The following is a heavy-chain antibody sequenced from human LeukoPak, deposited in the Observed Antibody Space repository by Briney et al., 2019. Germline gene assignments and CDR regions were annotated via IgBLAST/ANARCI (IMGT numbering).Heavy chain of an antibody. CDR2: ISYDGSNK. D-gene: IGHD5-12*01. CDR1: GFTFSSYA. J-gene: IGHJ5*02. Sequence: GGSLRLSCAASGFTFSSYAMHWVRQAPGKGLEWVAVISYDGSNKYYADSVKGRFTISRDNSKNTLYLQMNSLRAEDTAVYYCARGAIVAILGWFDPWGQGTLVTVSS. V-gene: IGHV3-30*01. CDR3: ARGAIVAILGWFDP.